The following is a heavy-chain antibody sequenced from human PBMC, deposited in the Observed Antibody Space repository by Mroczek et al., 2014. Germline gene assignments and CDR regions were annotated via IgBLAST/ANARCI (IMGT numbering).Heavy chain of an antibody. V-gene: IGHV1-69*01. CDR2: IIPIFGTA. CDR1: GGTFSSYA. CDR3: ARVWVAPYGSGVKDYFDY. Sequence: QVQLVESGAEVKKPGSSVKVSCKASGGTFSSYAISWVRQAPGQGLEWMGGIIPIFGTANYAQKFQGRVTITADESTSTAYMELSSLRSEDTAVYYCARVWVAPYGSGVKDYFDYWGQGTLVTVSS. J-gene: IGHJ4*02. D-gene: IGHD3-10*01.